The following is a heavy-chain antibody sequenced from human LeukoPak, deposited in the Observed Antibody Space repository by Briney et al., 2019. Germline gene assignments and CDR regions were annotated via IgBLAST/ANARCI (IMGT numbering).Heavy chain of an antibody. CDR3: ASIWETMVRGVMEGGDY. CDR1: GFTFSSYG. D-gene: IGHD3-10*01. J-gene: IGHJ4*02. V-gene: IGHV3-30*03. CDR2: ISYDGSNK. Sequence: GGSLRLSCAASGFTFSSYGMHWVRQAPGKGLEWVAVISYDGSNKYYADSVKGRFTISRDNSKNTLYLQINSLRAEDTAVYYCASIWETMVRGVMEGGDYWGQGTLVTVSS.